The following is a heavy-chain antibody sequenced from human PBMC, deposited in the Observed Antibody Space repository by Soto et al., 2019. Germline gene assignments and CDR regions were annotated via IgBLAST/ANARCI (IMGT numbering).Heavy chain of an antibody. D-gene: IGHD3-10*01. J-gene: IGHJ4*02. CDR1: GGTFSSYA. CDR2: ISPYRGNT. CDR3: ARDLDGSGSYYTDY. V-gene: IGHV1-18*01. Sequence: QVQLVQSGAEVKKPGSSVKVSCKASGGTFSSYAISWVRQAPGQGLEWMGWISPYRGNTNYAQKLQGRVTMTTDTSTSTAYMELRSLRSDDTAMYYCARDLDGSGSYYTDYWGQGTLVTVSS.